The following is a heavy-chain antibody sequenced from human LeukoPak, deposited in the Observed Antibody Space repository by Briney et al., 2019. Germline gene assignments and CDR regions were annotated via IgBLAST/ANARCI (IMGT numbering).Heavy chain of an antibody. V-gene: IGHV4-4*07. Sequence: NTSETLSLTCTVSGGSISRYYWNWIRQPAGKGLEWIGRIYTSGSTNYNPSLKSRVTMSVDTSKNQFSLKLSSVTAADTAVYYCARDSGDRNFDFWGQGTLVTVSS. D-gene: IGHD2-21*01. CDR1: GGSISRYY. J-gene: IGHJ4*02. CDR2: IYTSGST. CDR3: ARDSGDRNFDF.